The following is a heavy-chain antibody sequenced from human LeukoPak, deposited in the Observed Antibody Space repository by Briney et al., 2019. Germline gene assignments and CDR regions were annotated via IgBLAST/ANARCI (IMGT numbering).Heavy chain of an antibody. D-gene: IGHD3-22*01. J-gene: IGHJ3*02. CDR1: GGTFSSYA. Sequence: SVKVSCKASGGTFSSYAISWVRQAPGQGLEWMGGIIPIFGTANYAQKFQGRVTITTDESTSTAYMELSSLRSEDTAVYYCARGGSKYYYDSSGYRGAFDIWGQGTMVTVSS. V-gene: IGHV1-69*05. CDR2: IIPIFGTA. CDR3: ARGGSKYYYDSSGYRGAFDI.